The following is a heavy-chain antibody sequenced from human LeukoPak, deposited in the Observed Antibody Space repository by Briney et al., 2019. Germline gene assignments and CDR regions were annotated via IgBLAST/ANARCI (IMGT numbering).Heavy chain of an antibody. V-gene: IGHV1-2*02. CDR2: INPNSGGT. CDR3: ARDLTGTTGGDAFDI. Sequence: ASVKVSCKASGYTFTGYYMHWVRQAPGQGLEWMGWINPNSGGTNYAQKFQGRVTMTRDTSISTAYMELSRLRSDDTAVYYCARDLTGTTGGDAFDIWGQGTMVTVSS. J-gene: IGHJ3*02. D-gene: IGHD1-7*01. CDR1: GYTFTGYY.